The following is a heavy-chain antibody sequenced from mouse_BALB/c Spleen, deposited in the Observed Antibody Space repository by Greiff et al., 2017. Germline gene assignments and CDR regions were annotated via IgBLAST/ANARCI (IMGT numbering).Heavy chain of an antibody. CDR1: GYTFTSYW. CDR2: INPSTGYT. D-gene: IGHD2-1*01. CDR3: ANLLTGFAY. J-gene: IGHJ3*01. V-gene: IGHV1-7*01. Sequence: QVQLQQSGAELAKPGASVKMSCKASGYTFTSYWMHWVKQRPGQGLEWIGYINPSTGYTEYNQKFKDKATLTADKSSSTAYMQLSSLTSEDSAVYYCANLLTGFAYWGQGTLVTVSA.